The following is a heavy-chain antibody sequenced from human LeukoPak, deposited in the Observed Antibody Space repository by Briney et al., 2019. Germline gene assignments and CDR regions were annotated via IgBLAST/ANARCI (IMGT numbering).Heavy chain of an antibody. J-gene: IGHJ4*02. D-gene: IGHD3-10*01. CDR1: GFTFSSYD. Sequence: GGSLGLSCAASGFTFSSYDMNWLRQAPGKGLEWVSYISTSGNTIYYADSVKGRFTISRDNAKNSLYLQMNSLRAEDTAVYYCAKVPDYYGSGRYHWGQGTLVTVSS. CDR2: ISTSGNTI. CDR3: AKVPDYYGSGRYH. V-gene: IGHV3-48*03.